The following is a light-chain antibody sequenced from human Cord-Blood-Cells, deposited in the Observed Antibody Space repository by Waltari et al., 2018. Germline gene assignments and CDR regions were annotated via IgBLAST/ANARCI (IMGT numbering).Light chain of an antibody. CDR3: CSYAGSYTWV. V-gene: IGLV2-11*01. Sequence: QSALTQPRPVSGSPGRSVTISCTGTSRDVGGYNYVSWYQQHPGKAPKLMIYDVSKRPSGVPDRFSGSKSGNTASLTISGLQAEDEADYYCCSYAGSYTWVFGGGTKLTVL. CDR2: DVS. CDR1: SRDVGGYNY. J-gene: IGLJ3*02.